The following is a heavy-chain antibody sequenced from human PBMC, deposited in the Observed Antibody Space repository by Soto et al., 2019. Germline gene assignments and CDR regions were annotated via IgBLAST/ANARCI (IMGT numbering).Heavy chain of an antibody. D-gene: IGHD2-2*01. V-gene: IGHV4-30-4*01. J-gene: IGHJ5*02. CDR2: IYYSGST. CDR3: ARRMGSVVVVPAAHNWFDL. CDR1: GGSISSGDYY. Sequence: QVQLQESGPGLVKPSQTLSLTCTVSGGSISSGDYYWSWIRQPPGKGLEWIGYIYYSGSTYYNPSLKSRVTISVDTSKNQFSLKLSSVTAAVTAVYYCARRMGSVVVVPAAHNWFDLWGQGTLVTVSS.